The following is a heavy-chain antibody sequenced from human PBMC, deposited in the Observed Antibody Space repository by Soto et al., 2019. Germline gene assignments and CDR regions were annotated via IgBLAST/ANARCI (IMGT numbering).Heavy chain of an antibody. CDR3: ARGRIGGVPAATELRYYHFDYGLDV. V-gene: IGHV1-2*04. Sequence: SVKASCKASGYTFTGYYMHWVRQAPGQGLKWMGWINPNSGGTNDAQKFQGWVTMTRDTSISTAYMELSRLRSDDTAGDYCARGRIGGVPAATELRYYHFDYGLDVWGQGTRVTVSS. D-gene: IGHD2-2*01. CDR1: GYTFTGYY. J-gene: IGHJ6*02. CDR2: INPNSGGT.